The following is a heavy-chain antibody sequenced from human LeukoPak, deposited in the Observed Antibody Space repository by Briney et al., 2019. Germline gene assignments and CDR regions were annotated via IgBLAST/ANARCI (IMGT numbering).Heavy chain of an antibody. D-gene: IGHD3-3*02. J-gene: IGHJ4*02. Sequence: GGPLRLSCVVSGFTFNNYAMSWVRQAPGKGLEWVSTISSGGNTYYADSVKGRFTISRDNSKNTLFLQMNSLRAEDTAVYHCVNPNSFCCPHWGQGTLVTVSS. V-gene: IGHV3-23*01. CDR1: GFTFNNYA. CDR2: ISSGGNT. CDR3: VNPNSFCCPH.